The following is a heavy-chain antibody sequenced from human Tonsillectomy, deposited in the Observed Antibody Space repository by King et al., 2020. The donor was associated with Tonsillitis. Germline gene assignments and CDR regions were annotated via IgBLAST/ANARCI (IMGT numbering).Heavy chain of an antibody. CDR2: FYSSGKS. D-gene: IGHD4-11*01. CDR3: ARGTALQFWYFDL. J-gene: IGHJ2*01. V-gene: IGHV4-61*01. CDR1: GGSVSGATSY. Sequence: LQLQESGPGLVKPSETLSLTCTVSGGSVSGATSYWSWIRQSPGKGPEWIGHFYSSGKSDYSPSPTGRVTISVDTSKNQFSLNLNSVTAADTAVYYCARGTALQFWYFDLWGRGTLVTVSS.